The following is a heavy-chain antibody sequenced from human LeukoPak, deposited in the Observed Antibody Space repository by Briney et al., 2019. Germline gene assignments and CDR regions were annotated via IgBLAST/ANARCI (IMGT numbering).Heavy chain of an antibody. CDR1: GFTFSSYA. J-gene: IGHJ5*01. D-gene: IGHD2-2*01. CDR2: VSGSGGSA. CDR3: VKDLLVVPAAIGWFDS. V-gene: IGHV3-23*01. Sequence: PGASLRLSCAASGFTFSSYAMSWVRQAPGKGLEWVSAVSGSGGSAYYADSVKGRLTISRDNSKNTLYLQMNSLRAEDTAVYYCVKDLLVVPAAIGWFDSWGQGTLVTVSS.